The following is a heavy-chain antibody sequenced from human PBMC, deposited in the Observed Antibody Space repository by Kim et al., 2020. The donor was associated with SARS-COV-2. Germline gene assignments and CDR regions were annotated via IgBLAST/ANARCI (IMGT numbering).Heavy chain of an antibody. CDR1: GFTFSSYA. Sequence: GGSLRLSCASSGFTFSSYAMSWVRQAPGKGLEWVSAISGSGGSTYYADSVKGRYTISRDTSKNTLYLQMNSLRAEDTAVYYCASSSGSYYGVDVWGQGTTVTVSS. J-gene: IGHJ6*02. CDR2: ISGSGGST. D-gene: IGHD3-10*01. V-gene: IGHV3-23*01. CDR3: ASSSGSYYGVDV.